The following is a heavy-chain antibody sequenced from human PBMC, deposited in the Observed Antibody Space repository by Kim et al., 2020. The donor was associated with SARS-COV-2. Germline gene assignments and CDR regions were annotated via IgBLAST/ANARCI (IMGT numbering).Heavy chain of an antibody. CDR1: GFSVSSNY. D-gene: IGHD5-12*01. J-gene: IGHJ4*02. V-gene: IGHV3-53*01. CDR3: TRSECRDGYTCSHDY. Sequence: GGSLRLSCAASGFSVSSNYMSWVRQAPGKGPECVSVIYSDSDGDTYYADSVKGRFTISRDKSKNTLYLQMNSLRVEDTAVYYCTRSECRDGYTCSHDYWGQGTLVTVSS. CDR2: IYSDSDGDT.